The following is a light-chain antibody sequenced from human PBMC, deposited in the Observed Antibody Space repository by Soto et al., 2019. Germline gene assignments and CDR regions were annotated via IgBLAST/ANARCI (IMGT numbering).Light chain of an antibody. V-gene: IGLV3-21*04. CDR3: QVWYSSSDHPV. Sequence: SYELTQPPSVSVAPGTTARITCGRDNIGYKSVHWYQQKPGQAPVLVMYYDSERTSGIPGRCSGSKSGNADTLTIIRVAAGDEADYYYQVWYSSSDHPVFGIGTKLTVL. CDR2: YDS. J-gene: IGLJ1*01. CDR1: NIGYKS.